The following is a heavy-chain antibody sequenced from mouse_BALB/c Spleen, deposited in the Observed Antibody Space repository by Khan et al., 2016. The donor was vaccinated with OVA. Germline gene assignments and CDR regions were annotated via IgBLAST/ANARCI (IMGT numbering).Heavy chain of an antibody. V-gene: IGHV3-2*02. CDR2: ISYSGST. D-gene: IGHD1-2*01. J-gene: IGHJ2*01. CDR1: GYSITSGYG. Sequence: DVKLQESGPGLVKPSQSLSLTCTVTGYSITSGYGWNWIRQFPGNNLEWMGYISYSGSTNYNPSLKSRISITRDTSKNQFILQLNSVTTEDTATYYCARTARIKYWGQGTTLTGSS. CDR3: ARTARIKY.